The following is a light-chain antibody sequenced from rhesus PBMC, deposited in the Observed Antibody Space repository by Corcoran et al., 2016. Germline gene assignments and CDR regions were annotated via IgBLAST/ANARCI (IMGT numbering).Light chain of an antibody. V-gene: IGLV2-13*03. Sequence: QADPTQSPSVSRSPGQSVTISCTGTSSDIGGYNRVSWYQQNPGKAPKVMIYEVSQRPSGVSDRFSGIKAGNTASLTISGLQAEDEAHYYCCSYGVSSNYIFGAGTRLTVL. CDR2: EVS. J-gene: IGLJ1*01. CDR1: SSDIGGYNR. CDR3: CSYGVSSNYI.